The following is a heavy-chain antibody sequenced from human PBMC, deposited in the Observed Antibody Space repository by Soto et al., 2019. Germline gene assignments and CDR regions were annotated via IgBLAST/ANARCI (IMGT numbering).Heavy chain of an antibody. CDR3: AKVRQIDRGNTGTLYP. Sequence: EVQLLESGGGLVQPGGSLRLSCAASGFTFNSFAMSWVRQAPGKGLEWVSTLSASGGSTYYADSVKGRFTISRDNSKNTLYLQMNSLRGEDTAVYYCAKVRQIDRGNTGTLYPWGQGTLVTVSS. CDR1: GFTFNSFA. V-gene: IGHV3-23*01. D-gene: IGHD1-1*01. J-gene: IGHJ5*02. CDR2: LSASGGST.